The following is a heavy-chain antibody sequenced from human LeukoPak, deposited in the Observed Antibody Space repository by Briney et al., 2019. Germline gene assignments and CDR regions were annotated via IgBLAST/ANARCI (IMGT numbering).Heavy chain of an antibody. CDR2: ISWVGVST. Sequence: GGSLRLSCAASGFTFDDYTMHWVRQAPGKGLEWVSLISWVGVSTYYADSVKGRFTISRDNSKNSLYLQLNSLRTDDTAFYYCAKDGGSGATRPIDFWGQGTLVTVSS. CDR1: GFTFDDYT. J-gene: IGHJ4*02. V-gene: IGHV3-43*01. CDR3: AKDGGSGATRPIDF. D-gene: IGHD1-26*01.